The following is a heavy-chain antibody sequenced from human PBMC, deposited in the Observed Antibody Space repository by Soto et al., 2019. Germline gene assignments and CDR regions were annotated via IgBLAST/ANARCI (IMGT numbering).Heavy chain of an antibody. D-gene: IGHD3-10*01. Sequence: SETLSLTCGVSGGSISSINWWSWVRQTPGKGLEWIGEIYQSGSTNYNPSLKSRLTLSVDKSKNQIFLNLTSVTAADTAVYYCARSSGVRATYWFDAWGQGTLVTVSS. CDR3: ARSSGVRATYWFDA. V-gene: IGHV4-4*02. CDR1: GGSISSINW. J-gene: IGHJ5*02. CDR2: IYQSGST.